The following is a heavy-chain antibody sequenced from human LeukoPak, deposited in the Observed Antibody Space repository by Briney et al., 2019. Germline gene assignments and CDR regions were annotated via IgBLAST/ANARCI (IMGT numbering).Heavy chain of an antibody. CDR1: GFTFSSYA. J-gene: IGHJ6*03. D-gene: IGHD5-12*01. Sequence: GGSLRLSCAASGFTFSSYAMHWVRQAPGKGLEWVGRIKSKTDGGTTDYAAPVKGRFTISRDDSKNTLYLQMNSLKTEDTAVYYCTTDGLRVPYSGYDFYYYYYMDVWGKGTTVTISS. CDR3: TTDGLRVPYSGYDFYYYYYMDV. V-gene: IGHV3-15*01. CDR2: IKSKTDGGTT.